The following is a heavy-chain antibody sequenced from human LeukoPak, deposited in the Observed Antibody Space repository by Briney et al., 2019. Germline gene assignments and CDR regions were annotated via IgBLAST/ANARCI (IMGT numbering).Heavy chain of an antibody. D-gene: IGHD2-2*01. CDR3: ARDSFPLPPDIVVVPAANY. CDR1: GGTFSSYA. CDR2: IIPILGIA. V-gene: IGHV1-69*04. J-gene: IGHJ4*02. Sequence: SVKVSCKASGGTFSSYAISWVRQAPGQGLEWMGRIIPILGIANYAQKFQGRVTITADKSTSTAYMELSSLRSEDTAVYYCARDSFPLPPDIVVVPAANYWGQGTLVTVSS.